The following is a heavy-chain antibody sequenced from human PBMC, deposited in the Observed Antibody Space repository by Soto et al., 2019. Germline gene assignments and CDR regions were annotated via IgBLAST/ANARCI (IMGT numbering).Heavy chain of an antibody. V-gene: IGHV3-23*01. D-gene: IGHD3-22*01. Sequence: GGSLRLSCAASGFTFSSYAMSWVRQAPGKGLEWVSTISGSGGSTYYADSVKGRFTISRDNSKNTLYLQMNSLRAEDTAVYYCAKATYYYDSSGYLPFDYWGQGTLVTVSS. CDR2: ISGSGGST. J-gene: IGHJ4*02. CDR1: GFTFSSYA. CDR3: AKATYYYDSSGYLPFDY.